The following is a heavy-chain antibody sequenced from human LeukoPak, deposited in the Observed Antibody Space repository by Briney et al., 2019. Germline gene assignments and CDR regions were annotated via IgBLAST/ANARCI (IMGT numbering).Heavy chain of an antibody. Sequence: PGGSLRLSCAASGFSFSTNYMSWFRRAPGKGLEWVSLIYSGGTAYYADSVKGRFTISRDNSRNTLYLQMNSVRAEDTAIYYCARTIVYDSYGYDHWGQGTLVTVSS. CDR2: IYSGGTA. CDR3: ARTIVYDSYGYDH. CDR1: GFSFSTNY. V-gene: IGHV3-53*01. J-gene: IGHJ4*02. D-gene: IGHD5-18*01.